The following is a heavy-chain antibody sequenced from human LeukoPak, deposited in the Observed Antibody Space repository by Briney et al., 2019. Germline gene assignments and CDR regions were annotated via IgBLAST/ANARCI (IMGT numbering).Heavy chain of an antibody. CDR3: ASVNSGDTVDYYYYGMDV. CDR2: IYHSGST. J-gene: IGHJ6*04. V-gene: IGHV4-4*02. Sequence: SETLSLTCAVSGGSISSSNWWSWVRQPPGKGLEWIGEIYHSGSTNYNPSLKSRVTISVDKSKNQFSLKLSSVTAADTAVYYCASVNSGDTVDYYYYGMDVWGKGTTVTVSS. D-gene: IGHD6-19*01. CDR1: GGSISSSNW.